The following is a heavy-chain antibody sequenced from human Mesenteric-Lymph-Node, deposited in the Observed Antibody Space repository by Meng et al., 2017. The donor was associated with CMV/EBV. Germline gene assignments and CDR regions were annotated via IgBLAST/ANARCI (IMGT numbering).Heavy chain of an antibody. CDR1: GGSISSSSYY. J-gene: IGHJ4*02. CDR3: ARLVRAGGGYFDY. V-gene: IGHV4-39*07. CDR2: ISYSGMT. Sequence: SETLSLTCTVSGGSISSSSYYWGWIRQPPGKGLEWIGSISYSGMTYYNPSLKSRVTILVDTSKNQFSLKLSSVTAADTALYYCARLVRAGGGYFDYWGQGTLVTVSS. D-gene: IGHD3-10*01.